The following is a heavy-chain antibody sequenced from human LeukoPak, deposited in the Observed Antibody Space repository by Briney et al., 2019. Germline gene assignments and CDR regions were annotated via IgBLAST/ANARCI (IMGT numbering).Heavy chain of an antibody. V-gene: IGHV4-59*01. CDR3: GGKGKGGAAKTYYSTGLDA. Sequence: SETLSLTCTVSGGSISSYYWSWIRQPPGKGLEWIGYIYYSGSTNYNPSLKSRVTISVDTSKNQFSLKLSSVTAADTAVYYCGGKGKGGAAKTYYSTGLDAWGKGT. D-gene: IGHD3-16*01. CDR2: IYYSGST. J-gene: IGHJ6*04. CDR1: GGSISSYY.